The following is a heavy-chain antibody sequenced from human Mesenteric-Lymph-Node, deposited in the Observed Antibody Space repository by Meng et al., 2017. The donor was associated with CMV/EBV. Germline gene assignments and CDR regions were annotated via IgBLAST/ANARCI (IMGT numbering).Heavy chain of an antibody. J-gene: IGHJ5*02. V-gene: IGHV3-53*01. CDR2: IYSDDST. D-gene: IGHD3-16*01. CDR1: GFTVSSKY. Sequence: GGSLRLSCAASGFTVSSKYMSWVRQAPGKGLEWVSVIYSDDSTYYAESVKGRFTISRDNSKNTLYFQMNNLRAEDTAVYYCARVGYDAGGGWFDPGGQG. CDR3: ARVGYDAGGGWFDP.